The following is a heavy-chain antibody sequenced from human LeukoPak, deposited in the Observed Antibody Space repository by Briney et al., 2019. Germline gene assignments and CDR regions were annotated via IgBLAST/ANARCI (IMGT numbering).Heavy chain of an antibody. CDR2: IYYSGST. J-gene: IGHJ3*02. V-gene: IGHV4-39*07. CDR1: GGSISSSRYY. Sequence: PSETLSLTCTVSGGSISSSRYYWGWIRQSPGKGLEWIGTIYYSGSTYYNPSLKSRVTISVDTSKNQFSLKLSSVTAADTAVYYCARDVTSPGSYDSSGYNAFDIWGQGTMVTVSS. CDR3: ARDVTSPGSYDSSGYNAFDI. D-gene: IGHD3-22*01.